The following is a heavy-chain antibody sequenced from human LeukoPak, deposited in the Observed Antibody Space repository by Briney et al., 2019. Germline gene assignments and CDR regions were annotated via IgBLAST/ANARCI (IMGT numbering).Heavy chain of an antibody. D-gene: IGHD6-13*01. Sequence: ASVKVSCKASGYTFTSYGISWVRQAPGQGLEWMGIINPSGGSTSYAQRFQGRVTMTRDTSTSTVYMELSSLRSEDTAVYYCARGEAGIAVAGTDAFDIWGQGTMVTVSS. CDR3: ARGEAGIAVAGTDAFDI. V-gene: IGHV1-46*01. CDR1: GYTFTSYG. CDR2: INPSGGST. J-gene: IGHJ3*02.